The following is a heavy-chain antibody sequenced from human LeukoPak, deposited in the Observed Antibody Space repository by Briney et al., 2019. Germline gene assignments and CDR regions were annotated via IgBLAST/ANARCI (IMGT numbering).Heavy chain of an antibody. CDR2: ISYDGSNK. CDR1: GFTFSSYG. D-gene: IGHD3-22*01. CDR3: AKDGQHYDRKPYYFDY. Sequence: PGRSLRLSCAASGFTFSSYGMHWVRQAPGKGLEWVAVISYDGSNKYYADSVKGRFTFSRDNSKNTLYLQVNSLRAEDTAVYYCAKDGQHYDRKPYYFDYWGQGTLVTVSS. V-gene: IGHV3-30*18. J-gene: IGHJ4*02.